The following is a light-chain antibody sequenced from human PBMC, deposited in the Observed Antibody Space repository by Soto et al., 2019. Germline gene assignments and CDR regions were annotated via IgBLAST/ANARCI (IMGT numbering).Light chain of an antibody. CDR1: SSDVGGYNY. CDR2: EVS. J-gene: IGLJ1*01. Sequence: QSALTQPASVSGSPGQSITISCTGTSSDVGGYNYVSWYQQHPGKAPKLMIYEVSNRPSGVSNRFSGSKSGNTASLTISGLQDEDEADYYCSSYTSTSTLTVFGTGTTLTVL. CDR3: SSYTSTSTLTV. V-gene: IGLV2-14*01.